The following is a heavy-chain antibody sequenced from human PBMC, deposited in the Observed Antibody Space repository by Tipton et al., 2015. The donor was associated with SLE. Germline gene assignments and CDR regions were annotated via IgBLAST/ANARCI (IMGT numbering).Heavy chain of an antibody. CDR1: GGTFSTYS. D-gene: IGHD3-22*01. CDR2: IIPIFATT. CDR3: ARDLDYDSSGYYYP. J-gene: IGHJ5*02. Sequence: QSGAEVKKPGSSVKVSCKASGGTFSTYSINWVRQAPGQGLGWMGGIIPIFATTNYAQKFQGRVTITADESTSTVYMELTSLRSEDTAVYYCARDLDYDSSGYYYPWGQGTLVTVSS. V-gene: IGHV1-69*01.